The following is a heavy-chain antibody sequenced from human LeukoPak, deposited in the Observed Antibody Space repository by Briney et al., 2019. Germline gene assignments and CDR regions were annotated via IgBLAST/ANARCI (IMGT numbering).Heavy chain of an antibody. J-gene: IGHJ4*02. V-gene: IGHV2-70*11. CDR3: ARAPHILTGLDY. D-gene: IGHD3-9*01. CDR1: GGSISSYY. Sequence: TLSLTCTVSGGSISSYYWSWIRQPPGKALEWLARIDWDDDKYYSTSLKTRLTISKDTSKNQVVLTMTNMDPVDTATYYCARAPHILTGLDYWGQGTLVTVSS. CDR2: IDWDDDK.